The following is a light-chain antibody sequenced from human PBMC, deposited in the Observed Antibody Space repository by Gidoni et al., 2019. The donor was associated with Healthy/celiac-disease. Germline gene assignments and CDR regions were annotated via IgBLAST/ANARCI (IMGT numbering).Light chain of an antibody. V-gene: IGKV1-33*01. Sequence: DLQITQSPSSLSASVGDRVTITCQASQDISNYLNWYQQKPGKAPKLLIYDASNLETGVPSRFSGSGSGTDFTFTISSLQPEDIATYYCQQYDNRLTFGQGTRLEIK. CDR1: QDISNY. J-gene: IGKJ5*01. CDR3: QQYDNRLT. CDR2: DAS.